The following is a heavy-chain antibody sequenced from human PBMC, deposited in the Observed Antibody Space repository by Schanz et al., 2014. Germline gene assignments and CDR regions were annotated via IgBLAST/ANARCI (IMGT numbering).Heavy chain of an antibody. CDR3: ARDEGRDGYNLAFDV. Sequence: EVQLVESGGVVVQPGGSLRLSCAASGFTFSSYWMHWVRQAPGKGLVWVSLIQSDGSITTYADSVKGRFIISRDSSKNTLFLQMNSLRAEDTAVYFCARDEGRDGYNLAFDVWGQGTLVTVSS. CDR2: IQSDGSIT. D-gene: IGHD5-12*01. V-gene: IGHV3-74*01. J-gene: IGHJ3*01. CDR1: GFTFSSYW.